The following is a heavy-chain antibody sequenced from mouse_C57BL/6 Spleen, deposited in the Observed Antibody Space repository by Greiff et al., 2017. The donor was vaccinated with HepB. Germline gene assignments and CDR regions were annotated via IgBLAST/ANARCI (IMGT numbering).Heavy chain of an antibody. V-gene: IGHV1-69*01. CDR2: IDPSDSYT. D-gene: IGHD2-5*01. CDR3: ARRRYSKPYFDY. J-gene: IGHJ2*01. CDR1: GYTFTSYW. Sequence: QVQLQQPGAELVMPGASVKLSCKASGYTFTSYWMHWVKQRPGQGLEWIGEIDPSDSYTNYNQKFKGKSTLTVDKYSSTAYMQLSSLTSEDSAVYYCARRRYSKPYFDYWGQGTTLTVSS.